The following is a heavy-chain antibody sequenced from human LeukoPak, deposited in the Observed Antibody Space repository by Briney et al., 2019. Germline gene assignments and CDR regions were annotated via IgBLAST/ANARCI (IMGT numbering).Heavy chain of an antibody. J-gene: IGHJ4*02. CDR2: ISSSSSNI. CDR1: GFTFSSYS. CDR3: ARGRGNWNYGPRLDY. D-gene: IGHD1-7*01. Sequence: GGSLRLSCAASGFTFSSYSMNWVRQAPGKGLEWGSYISSSSSNIDYADSVKGRFTISRDNAKNSLYLQMNSLRAEDTAVYYCARGRGNWNYGPRLDYWGQGTLVTVSS. V-gene: IGHV3-48*01.